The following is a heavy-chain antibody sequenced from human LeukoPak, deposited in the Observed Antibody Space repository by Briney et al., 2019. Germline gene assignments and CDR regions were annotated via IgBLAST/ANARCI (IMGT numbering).Heavy chain of an antibody. Sequence: ASVKVSCKASGYTFTSYGINWVRQAPGQGLEWMGWISAYDGNTNYAQKLQGRVTMTTDTSTSTAYMELRSLRSDDTAVYYCARGSYSRGWYSDYYYYYGMDVWGQGTTVTVSS. V-gene: IGHV1-18*01. J-gene: IGHJ6*02. CDR1: GYTFTSYG. CDR3: ARGSYSRGWYSDYYYYYGMDV. CDR2: ISAYDGNT. D-gene: IGHD6-19*01.